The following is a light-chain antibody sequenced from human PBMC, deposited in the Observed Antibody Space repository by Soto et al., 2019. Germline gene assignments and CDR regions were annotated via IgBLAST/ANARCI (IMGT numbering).Light chain of an antibody. CDR2: SNN. Sequence: QSVLTQPPSTSGTPGQRATISCSGSSSNIGSKTVNWYQQLPGTAPKLLIYSNNQRPSGFPDRFSGSKSGTSASLAISGLQSEDEDDSYCAAWDDSLNGVVFGGGTKLTVL. CDR1: SSNIGSKT. V-gene: IGLV1-44*01. J-gene: IGLJ2*01. CDR3: AAWDDSLNGVV.